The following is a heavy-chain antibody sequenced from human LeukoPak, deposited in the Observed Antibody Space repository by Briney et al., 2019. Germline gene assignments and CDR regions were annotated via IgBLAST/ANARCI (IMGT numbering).Heavy chain of an antibody. V-gene: IGHV1-2*02. CDR2: INPNSGGT. J-gene: IGHJ4*02. CDR1: GYSFTDYY. D-gene: IGHD1-26*01. CDR3: ARDPLGATGYFDY. Sequence: GASVKVSCKTAGYSFTDYYMHWVRQAPGQGLEWMGWINPNSGGTNYAQRFQGRVTMTRDTSISTAYMELSRLRADDTAVYYCARDPLGATGYFDYWGQGTLVTVSS.